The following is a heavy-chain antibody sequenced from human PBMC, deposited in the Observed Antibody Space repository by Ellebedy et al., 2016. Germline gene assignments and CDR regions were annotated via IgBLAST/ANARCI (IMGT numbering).Heavy chain of an antibody. Sequence: GGSLRLSXVASGFTFRNFFMSWVRQAPGGGLEWVSTISAGSDTTRLADSVKGRFTISRDSSKNSVYLRMNNLRVEDTAVYYCRQGHYADLWGQGTLVTVSS. V-gene: IGHV3-23*01. CDR2: ISAGSDTT. J-gene: IGHJ4*02. CDR3: RQGHYADL. CDR1: GFTFRNFF. D-gene: IGHD4-17*01.